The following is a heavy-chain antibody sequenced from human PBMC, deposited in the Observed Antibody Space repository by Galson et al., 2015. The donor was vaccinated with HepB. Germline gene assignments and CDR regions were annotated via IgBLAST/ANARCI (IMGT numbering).Heavy chain of an antibody. CDR1: GFTVSRNY. CDR2: IYSGGST. J-gene: IGHJ4*02. CDR3: GMGAHGSGSHDY. D-gene: IGHD3-10*01. V-gene: IGHV3-66*02. Sequence: SLRLSCAASGFTVSRNYMSWVRQAPGKGLEWVSVIYSGGSTYYADSVKGRFTISRDNSKNTLYLQMNSLRAEDTAVYYCGMGAHGSGSHDYWGQGTLVTVSS.